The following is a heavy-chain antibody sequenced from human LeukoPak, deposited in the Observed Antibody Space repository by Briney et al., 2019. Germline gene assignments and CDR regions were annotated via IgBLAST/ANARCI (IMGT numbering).Heavy chain of an antibody. Sequence: ASVKVSCKASGYTFTGYYMHWVRQAPGQGLEWMGRINPNSGGTNYAQKFQGRVTKTRDTSISTAYMELSRLRSDDTAVYYCARVAVAGTFDYWGQGTLVTVSS. D-gene: IGHD6-19*01. CDR1: GYTFTGYY. CDR2: INPNSGGT. CDR3: ARVAVAGTFDY. V-gene: IGHV1-2*06. J-gene: IGHJ4*02.